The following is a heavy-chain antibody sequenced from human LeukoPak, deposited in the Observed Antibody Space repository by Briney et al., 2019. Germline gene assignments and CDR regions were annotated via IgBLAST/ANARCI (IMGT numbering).Heavy chain of an antibody. J-gene: IGHJ4*02. V-gene: IGHV3-23*01. CDR2: MSGSGSST. CDR3: AKDLYDSSGSRYDY. D-gene: IGHD3-22*01. CDR1: GFTFSNYA. Sequence: GGSLRLSCAASGFTFSNYAMSWVRQAPGKGLEWVSAMSGSGSSTWYADSVKGRLTISRDNSKNTLFLQMNSLRAEDTAVYYCAKDLYDSSGSRYDYWGQGTLVTVSS.